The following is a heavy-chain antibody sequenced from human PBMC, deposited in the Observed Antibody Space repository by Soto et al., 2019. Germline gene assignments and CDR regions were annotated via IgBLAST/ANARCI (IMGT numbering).Heavy chain of an antibody. J-gene: IGHJ6*03. CDR3: AKVSGVSGVVISYYYYMDV. CDR2: ISGSGGST. D-gene: IGHD3-3*01. V-gene: IGHV3-23*01. CDR1: GFTFSSYA. Sequence: PGGSLRLSCAASGFTFSSYAMSWVRQAPGKGLEWVSAISGSGGSTYYADSVKGRFTISRDNSKNTLYLQMNSLRAEDTAVYYCAKVSGVSGVVISYYYYMDVWGKGTTVTVSS.